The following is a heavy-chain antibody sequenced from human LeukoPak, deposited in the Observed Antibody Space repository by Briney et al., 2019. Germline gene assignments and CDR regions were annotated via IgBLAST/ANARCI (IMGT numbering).Heavy chain of an antibody. CDR2: FDPEDGET. Sequence: ASVKVSCKVSGYTLTELSMHWVRQAPGKGLEWMGGFDPEDGETIYAQKFQGRVTMTEDTSTDTAYMELSSLRSEDTAVYYCATGPMRELPTAAVDYWGQGTLVPVSS. J-gene: IGHJ4*02. CDR3: ATGPMRELPTAAVDY. CDR1: GYTLTELS. V-gene: IGHV1-24*01. D-gene: IGHD1-26*01.